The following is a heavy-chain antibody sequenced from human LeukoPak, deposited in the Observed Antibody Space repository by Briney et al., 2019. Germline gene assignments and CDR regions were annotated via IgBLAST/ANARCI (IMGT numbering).Heavy chain of an antibody. CDR2: IYHSGST. J-gene: IGHJ4*02. D-gene: IGHD4-17*01. CDR3: ASGNDYGDYEPLTDFDY. Sequence: SETLSLTCTVSGYSISSGYYWGWIRQPPGKGLEWIGSIYHSGSTYYNPSLKSRVTISVDTSKNQFSLKLSSVTAADTAVYYCASGNDYGDYEPLTDFDYWGQGTLVTVSS. V-gene: IGHV4-38-2*02. CDR1: GYSISSGYY.